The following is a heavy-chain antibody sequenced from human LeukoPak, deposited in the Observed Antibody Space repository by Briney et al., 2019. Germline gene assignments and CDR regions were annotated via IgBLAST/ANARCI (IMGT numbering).Heavy chain of an antibody. V-gene: IGHV3-21*01. CDR1: GFTFSSYS. Sequence: TAGSLRLSCAASGFTFSSYSMNWVRQAPGKGLEWVSSISSSSSYIYYADSVKGRFTISRDNAKNSLYLQMNSLRAEDTAVYYCAREPRQIAAAKINWFDPWGQGTLVTVSS. J-gene: IGHJ5*02. CDR3: AREPRQIAAAKINWFDP. CDR2: ISSSSSYI. D-gene: IGHD6-13*01.